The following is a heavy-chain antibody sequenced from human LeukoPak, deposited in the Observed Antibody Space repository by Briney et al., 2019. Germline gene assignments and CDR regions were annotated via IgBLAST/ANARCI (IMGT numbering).Heavy chain of an antibody. D-gene: IGHD4-17*01. V-gene: IGHV3-30*04. CDR2: ISYDGSNK. CDR1: GFTFSSYA. J-gene: IGHJ6*03. CDR3: AKEGGPWTTVTTLSSYYYYMDV. Sequence: GGSLRLSCAASGFTFSSYAMHWVRQAPGKGLEWVAVISYDGSNKYYADSVKGRFTISRDNSKNTLYLQMNSLRAEDTAVYYCAKEGGPWTTVTTLSSYYYYMDVWGKGTTVTISS.